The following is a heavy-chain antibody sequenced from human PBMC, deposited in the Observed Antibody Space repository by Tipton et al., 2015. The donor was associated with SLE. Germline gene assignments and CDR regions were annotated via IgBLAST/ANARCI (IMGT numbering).Heavy chain of an antibody. CDR1: DDSISSGGYS. V-gene: IGHV4-30-2*01. J-gene: IGHJ4*02. D-gene: IGHD1-26*01. CDR3: ARETTQWELLDY. CDR2: IYHSGNT. Sequence: TLSLTCAVSDDSISSGGYSWSWIRQPPGKGLEWIGYIYHSGNTYYNPSLKSRVTISVDRSKNHFSLKVTSVTAADTAVYYCARETTQWELLDYWGQGILVTVSS.